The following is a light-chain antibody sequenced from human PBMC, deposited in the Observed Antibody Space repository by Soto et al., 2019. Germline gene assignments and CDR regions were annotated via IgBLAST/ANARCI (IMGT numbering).Light chain of an antibody. CDR2: GAS. CDR1: QDIRTS. CDR3: QHYHNLPPFS. Sequence: DIQMTQSPSSLSAYVGARVSITCQASQDIRTSLSWFQQKPGRAPRLLIYGASYLETGVPSRFRGSGSGTDFTFTISSLQPEDIATYYCQHYHNLPPFSFGPGTRVDVK. V-gene: IGKV1-33*01. J-gene: IGKJ3*01.